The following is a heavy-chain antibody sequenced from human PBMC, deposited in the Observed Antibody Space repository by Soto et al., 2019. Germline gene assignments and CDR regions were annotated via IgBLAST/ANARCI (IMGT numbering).Heavy chain of an antibody. D-gene: IGHD3-10*02. Sequence: SETLSLTCTVSGGSISSSSYYWGWIRQPPGKGLEWIGSIYYSGSTYYNPSLKSRVTISVDTPKNQFSLKLSSVTAADTAVYYCARLKSVRGVLQYYYGMDVWGQGTTVTVSS. CDR1: GGSISSSSYY. CDR2: IYYSGST. CDR3: ARLKSVRGVLQYYYGMDV. V-gene: IGHV4-39*01. J-gene: IGHJ6*02.